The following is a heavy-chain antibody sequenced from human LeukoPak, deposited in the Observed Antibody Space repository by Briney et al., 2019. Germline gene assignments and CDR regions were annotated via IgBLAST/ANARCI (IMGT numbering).Heavy chain of an antibody. J-gene: IGHJ4*02. Sequence: SETLSLTCTVSGYSISSGYYWGWIRQPPGKGLEWIGSIYHSGSTYYNPSLKRRVTISVDTSKNQFSLKLSSVTAADTAVYYCARGAPVGASMYFYYWGQGTLVTVSS. D-gene: IGHD1-26*01. V-gene: IGHV4-38-2*02. CDR2: IYHSGST. CDR3: ARGAPVGASMYFYY. CDR1: GYSISSGYY.